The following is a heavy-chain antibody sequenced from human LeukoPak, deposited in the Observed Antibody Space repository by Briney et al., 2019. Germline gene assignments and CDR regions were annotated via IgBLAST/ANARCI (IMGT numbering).Heavy chain of an antibody. CDR1: GYTFTGYY. V-gene: IGHV1-2*02. CDR3: ARDRWELLLSYAFDI. Sequence: ASVKVSCKASGYTFTGYYMHWVRQAPGQGLEWMGWINPNSGGTNYAQKFQGRVTMTRDTSISTAYMELSRLRSDDTAVYYCARDRWELLLSYAFDIWGQGTMVSVSS. D-gene: IGHD1-26*01. J-gene: IGHJ3*02. CDR2: INPNSGGT.